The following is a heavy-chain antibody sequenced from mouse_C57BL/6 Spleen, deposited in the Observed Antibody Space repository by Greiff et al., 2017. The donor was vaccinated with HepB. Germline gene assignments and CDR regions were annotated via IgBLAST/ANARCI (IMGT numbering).Heavy chain of an antibody. V-gene: IGHV5-17*01. D-gene: IGHD5-1*01. CDR2: ISSGSSTI. J-gene: IGHJ2*01. CDR3: ASTWRFHY. CDR1: GFTFSDYG. Sequence: DVQLVESGGGLVKPVASLKLSCAASGFTFSDYGMHWVRQAPEKGLEWVAYISSGSSTIYYADTVKGRFTISRDNAKNTLFLQMTSLRSEDTAIYYCASTWRFHYWGQRTTPTDSS.